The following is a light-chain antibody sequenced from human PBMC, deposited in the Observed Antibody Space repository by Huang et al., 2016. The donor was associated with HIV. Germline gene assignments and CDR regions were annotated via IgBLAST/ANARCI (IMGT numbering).Light chain of an antibody. CDR3: QQSYSTLFT. CDR2: TAS. CDR1: QSISSY. J-gene: IGKJ3*01. Sequence: DIQMTQSPSSLSASVGDRVTITCRASQSISSYLNWYQQKPGKAPKLLIYTASSLQSGVPSRFSGSGSGTDFTLTISSLQHEDFATYYWQQSYSTLFTFGPGTKVDIK. V-gene: IGKV1-39*01.